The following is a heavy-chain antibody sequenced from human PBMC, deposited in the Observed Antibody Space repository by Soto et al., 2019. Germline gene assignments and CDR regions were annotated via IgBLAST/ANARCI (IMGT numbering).Heavy chain of an antibody. Sequence: QVQLVQSGAEVKKPGASVKVSCKASGYTFTGYYIHWVRQAPGQGLAWMGWINPNSGGTKYPQKFQGRVTMTRDTSISTVYMSLTGLKSDDTAVYFCARDLAKGGGSAGFDYWGQGTLVAVSS. V-gene: IGHV1-2*02. J-gene: IGHJ4*02. CDR3: ARDLAKGGGSAGFDY. CDR2: INPNSGGT. D-gene: IGHD2-15*01. CDR1: GYTFTGYY.